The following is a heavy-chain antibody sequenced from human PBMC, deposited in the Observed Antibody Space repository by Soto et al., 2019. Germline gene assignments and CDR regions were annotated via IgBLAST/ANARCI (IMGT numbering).Heavy chain of an antibody. V-gene: IGHV3-30*18. CDR2: ISYDGSNK. D-gene: IGHD3-9*01. CDR1: GFTFSSYG. CDR3: AKDHGGAYDTSTGYYIDY. Sequence: QVQLVESGGGVVQPGRSLRLSCAASGFTFSSYGMHWVRQAPGKGLEWVAVISYDGSNKYYADSVKGRFTISRDNSKKTLYLQMNSLRAEDTAVYYCAKDHGGAYDTSTGYYIDYWGQGTLVTVSS. J-gene: IGHJ4*02.